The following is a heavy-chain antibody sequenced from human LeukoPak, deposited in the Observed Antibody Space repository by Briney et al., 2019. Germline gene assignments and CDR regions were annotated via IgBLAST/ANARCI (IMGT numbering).Heavy chain of an antibody. CDR1: GYTFTGYY. CDR2: ISPNSGAT. V-gene: IGHV1-2*02. D-gene: IGHD6-13*01. J-gene: IGHJ5*02. Sequence: ASVKVSCKASGYTFTGYYMHWVRQAPGQGLEWMGWISPNSGATNYAQKFQGRVIMTRDPSINTAYMELSGLTSNDTAVYYCARTREYSSSWYFPPFDPWGQGTLVTISS. CDR3: ARTREYSSSWYFPPFDP.